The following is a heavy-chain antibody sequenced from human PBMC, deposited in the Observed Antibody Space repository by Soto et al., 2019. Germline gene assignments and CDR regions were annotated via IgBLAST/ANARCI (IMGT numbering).Heavy chain of an antibody. CDR3: ARDLIYAGYYYYMDV. CDR2: INSKSHI. V-gene: IGHV3-21*01. CDR1: GFTFSSYS. D-gene: IGHD3-10*01. Sequence: EVQLVESGGGLVKPGGSLRLSCAASGFTFSSYSMNGVRQAPGKGLEWVSSINSKSHIDYADSVKGRFTISRDNAKNSLYLQMNSLRAEDTAVYFCARDLIYAGYYYYMDVWGIGTTVTVSS. J-gene: IGHJ6*03.